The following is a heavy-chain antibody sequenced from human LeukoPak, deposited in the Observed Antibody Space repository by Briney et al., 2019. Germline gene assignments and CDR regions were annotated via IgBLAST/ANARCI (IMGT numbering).Heavy chain of an antibody. Sequence: PGGSLRLSCAASGFTFSSNRMSWVRQAPGKGLEWVANIKQNGSGKSYVDSVKGRFTISRDNAQNSLYLQMNNLRADDTAVYYCADPGVGYWGQGTLVTVSS. CDR1: GFTFSSNR. D-gene: IGHD2-8*01. V-gene: IGHV3-7*01. CDR2: IKQNGSGK. J-gene: IGHJ4*02. CDR3: ADPGVGY.